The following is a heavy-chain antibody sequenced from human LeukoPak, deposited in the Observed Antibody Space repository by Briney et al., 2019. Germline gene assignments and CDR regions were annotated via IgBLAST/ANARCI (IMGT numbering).Heavy chain of an antibody. J-gene: IGHJ5*02. D-gene: IGHD3-3*01. CDR3: ARHNRRSYSNYDFWSAPAAFDP. CDR2: INHSGST. CDR1: GGSFSGYY. Sequence: SETLSLTCAVYGGSFSGYYWSWIRQPPGKGLEWIGEINHSGSTNYNPSLKSRVTISVDTSKNQFSLKLSSVTAADTAVYYCARHNRRSYSNYDFWSAPAAFDPWGQGTLVTVSS. V-gene: IGHV4-34*01.